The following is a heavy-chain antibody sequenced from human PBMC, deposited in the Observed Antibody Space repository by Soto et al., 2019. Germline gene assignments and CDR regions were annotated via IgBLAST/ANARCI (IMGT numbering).Heavy chain of an antibody. Sequence: ASVKVSCKVSGYTLTDFAIHWVRQAPGKGLEWMGGFDPEDGETIYAQKFQGRVTMTEDTSTDTAYMELSSLRSEDTAVYYCATSGNAHDIWSCPKRSAFDIWGQGTRVTVSS. J-gene: IGHJ3*02. CDR1: GYTLTDFA. CDR2: FDPEDGET. V-gene: IGHV1-24*01. D-gene: IGHD3-3*01. CDR3: ATSGNAHDIWSCPKRSAFDI.